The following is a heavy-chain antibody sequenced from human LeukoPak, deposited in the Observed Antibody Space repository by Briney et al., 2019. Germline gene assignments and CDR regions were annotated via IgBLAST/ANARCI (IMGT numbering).Heavy chain of an antibody. J-gene: IGHJ4*02. CDR1: GFIFSKAW. D-gene: IGHD3-16*01. Sequence: GGSLRLSCAASGFIFSKAWMAWVRQAPGKGLEWVGHIKTEAEDGTTDYAATVKGRFTISRDDAKSTLYLQMNSLNTEDTAVYFCTSALNLVLGELLGYWGQGTLVTVSS. CDR2: IKTEAEDGTT. V-gene: IGHV3-15*01. CDR3: TSALNLVLGELLGY.